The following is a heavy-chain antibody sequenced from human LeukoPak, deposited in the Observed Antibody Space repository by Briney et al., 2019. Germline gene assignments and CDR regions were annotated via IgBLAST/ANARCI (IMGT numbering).Heavy chain of an antibody. J-gene: IGHJ6*03. V-gene: IGHV4-59*01. D-gene: IGHD6-6*01. CDR3: ARDAYSSSSVYYYYYMDV. Sequence: SETLSLTCTVSGGSISSYYWSWIRQPPGKGLEWIGYIYYSGSTNYNPSLKSRVTISVDTSKNQFSLKLSSVTAADTAVYYCARDAYSSSSVYYYYYMDVWGKGTTVTVSS. CDR2: IYYSGST. CDR1: GGSISSYY.